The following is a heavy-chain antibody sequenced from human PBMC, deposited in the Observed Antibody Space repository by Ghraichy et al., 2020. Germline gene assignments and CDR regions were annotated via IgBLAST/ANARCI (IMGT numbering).Heavy chain of an antibody. J-gene: IGHJ3*02. D-gene: IGHD3-22*01. Sequence: GGSLRLSCAASGFTFSSYAMSWVRQAPGKGLEWVSAISGSGGSTYYADSVKGRFTISRDNSKNTLYLQMNSLRAEDTAVYYCAKEQYYYDSSGPGADAFDTGGKGAMAAVSS. CDR1: GFTFSSYA. V-gene: IGHV3-23*01. CDR2: ISGSGGST. CDR3: AKEQYYYDSSGPGADAFDT.